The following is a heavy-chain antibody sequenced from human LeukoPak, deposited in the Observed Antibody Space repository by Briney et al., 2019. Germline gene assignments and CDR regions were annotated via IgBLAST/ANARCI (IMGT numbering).Heavy chain of an antibody. CDR2: MNPNSGNT. Sequence: ASVKVSCKASGYTFTSYDINWVRQATGQGLEWMGWMNPNSGNTGYAQKFQGRVTMTRNTSISTAYMELSGLRSEDTAVYYCARSPPVLMVYYKRQYYYYYGMDVWGQGTTVTVSS. V-gene: IGHV1-8*01. D-gene: IGHD2-8*01. CDR1: GYTFTSYD. CDR3: ARSPPVLMVYYKRQYYYYYGMDV. J-gene: IGHJ6*02.